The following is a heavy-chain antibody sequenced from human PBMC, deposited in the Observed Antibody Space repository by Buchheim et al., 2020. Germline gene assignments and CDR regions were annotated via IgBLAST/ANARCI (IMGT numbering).Heavy chain of an antibody. D-gene: IGHD2-15*01. V-gene: IGHV4-59*01. CDR1: GGSISSYY. CDR3: ARSPRAADAYYYYYYGMDV. J-gene: IGHJ6*02. CDR2: IYYSGST. Sequence: QVQLQESGPGLVKPSETLSLTCTVSGGSISSYYWSWIRQPPGKGLEWIGYIYYSGSTNYNPSLKSRVTISVDTSKNQFSLKLSSVTAADTAVYYCARSPRAADAYYYYYYGMDVWGQGTT.